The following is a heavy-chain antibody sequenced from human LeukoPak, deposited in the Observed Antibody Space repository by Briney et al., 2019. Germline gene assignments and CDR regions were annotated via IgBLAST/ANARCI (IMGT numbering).Heavy chain of an antibody. CDR2: IIPILNVP. D-gene: IGHD2-15*01. J-gene: IGHJ4*02. V-gene: IGHV1-69*04. CDR3: ARDRPRARYFDY. CDR1: GGTFSDYS. Sequence: SVKVSCKASGGTFSDYSISWVRQAPGQGLEWMGRIIPILNVPNYTQKFEGRVTITADKSTSTAYMELSSLKSEDTAVYFCARDRPRARYFDYWGQGTLVTVSS.